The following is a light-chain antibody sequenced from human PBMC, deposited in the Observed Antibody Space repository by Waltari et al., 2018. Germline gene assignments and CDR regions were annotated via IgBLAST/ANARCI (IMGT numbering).Light chain of an antibody. V-gene: IGLV1-40*01. CDR2: GNI. Sequence: QSVLTQPPSVSGAPGQRVTISCAGSNSNIGAGSDVHWYQHLPGTAPKLLIYGNINRPSGVPDQFSGSKSGTSASLAITGLQADDEADYYCQSYDSSHWVFGGGTKLTVL. CDR3: QSYDSSHWV. CDR1: NSNIGAGSD. J-gene: IGLJ3*02.